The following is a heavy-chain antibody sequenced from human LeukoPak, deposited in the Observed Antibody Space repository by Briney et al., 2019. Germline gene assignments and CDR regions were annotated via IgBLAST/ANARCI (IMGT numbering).Heavy chain of an antibody. Sequence: SETLSLTCTVSGGSISSSSYYWGWIRQPPGKGLEWIGSIYYSGSTYYNPSLKSRVTISVDRSKNQFSLKLSSVTAADTAVYYCARGHYDFWSGCYPYYYYYYMDVWGKGTTVTVSS. CDR2: IYYSGST. CDR1: GGSISSSSYY. J-gene: IGHJ6*03. CDR3: ARGHYDFWSGCYPYYYYYYMDV. D-gene: IGHD3-3*01. V-gene: IGHV4-39*07.